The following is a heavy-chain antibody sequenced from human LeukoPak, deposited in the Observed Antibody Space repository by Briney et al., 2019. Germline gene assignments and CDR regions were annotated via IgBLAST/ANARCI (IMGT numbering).Heavy chain of an antibody. Sequence: GGSLRLSCAASGFTFSSYWMSWVRQAPGKGLEWVANIKQDGSEKYYVDSVKGRFTISRDNAKNSLYLQMNSLRAEDTAVYYCARGVEYYDDSSGYYYYYYMDVWGKGTTVTVSS. CDR3: ARGVEYYDDSSGYYYYYYMDV. J-gene: IGHJ6*03. CDR1: GFTFSSYW. V-gene: IGHV3-7*01. D-gene: IGHD3-22*01. CDR2: IKQDGSEK.